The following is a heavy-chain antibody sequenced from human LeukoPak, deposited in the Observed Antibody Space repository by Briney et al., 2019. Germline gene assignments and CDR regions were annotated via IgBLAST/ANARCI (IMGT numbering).Heavy chain of an antibody. Sequence: GGSLRLSCAASGFTFSSYAMSWVRQAPGKGLEWVSGISGSGGSTYYADSVKGRFTISRDNSKNTLYLQMNCLSAEDTAVYYCAKDTYYYDGSGYLYYFDYWGQGTLVTASS. CDR3: AKDTYYYDGSGYLYYFDY. CDR2: ISGSGGST. J-gene: IGHJ4*02. V-gene: IGHV3-23*01. CDR1: GFTFSSYA. D-gene: IGHD3-22*01.